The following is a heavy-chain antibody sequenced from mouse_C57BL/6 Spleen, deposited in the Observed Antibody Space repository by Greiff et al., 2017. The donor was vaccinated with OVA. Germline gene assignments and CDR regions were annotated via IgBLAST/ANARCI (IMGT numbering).Heavy chain of an antibody. J-gene: IGHJ2*01. V-gene: IGHV1-81*01. CDR2: IYPRSGNT. CDR3: ARPAYYYGSSYDYYFDY. CDR1: GYTFTSYG. Sequence: QVQLQQSGAELARPGASVKLSCKASGYTFTSYGISWVKQRTGQGLEWIGEIYPRSGNTYYNEKFKGKATLTADKSSSTAYMELRSLTSEDSAVYFCARPAYYYGSSYDYYFDYWGQGTTLTVSS. D-gene: IGHD1-1*01.